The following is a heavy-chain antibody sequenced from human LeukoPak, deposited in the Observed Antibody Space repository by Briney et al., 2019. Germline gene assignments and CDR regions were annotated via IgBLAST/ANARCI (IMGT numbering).Heavy chain of an antibody. D-gene: IGHD4-11*01. Sequence: PGGSLRLSCTASGFTFSTYAMTWVRQAPGKGLDWVSAIGASGADTYYADSAKGRFTVSRDNAKNELYLQMNSLRAEDTAIYYCARVMMGATVTTFHYYCMDVWGVGTTVTVSS. CDR1: GFTFSTYA. V-gene: IGHV3-23*01. CDR2: IGASGADT. CDR3: ARVMMGATVTTFHYYCMDV. J-gene: IGHJ6*03.